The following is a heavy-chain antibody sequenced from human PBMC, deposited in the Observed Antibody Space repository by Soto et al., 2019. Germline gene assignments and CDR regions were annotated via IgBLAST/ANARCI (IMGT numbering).Heavy chain of an antibody. CDR3: AKDRSGYSSWFDP. D-gene: IGHD3-22*01. J-gene: IGHJ5*02. CDR1: GFTFSSYG. Sequence: GGSLRLSCAASGFTFSSYGMHWVRQAPGKGLEWVAVISYDGSNKYYADSVKGRFTISRDNSKNTLYLQMNSLRAEDTAAYYCAKDRSGYSSWFDPWGQGTLVTVSS. CDR2: ISYDGSNK. V-gene: IGHV3-30*18.